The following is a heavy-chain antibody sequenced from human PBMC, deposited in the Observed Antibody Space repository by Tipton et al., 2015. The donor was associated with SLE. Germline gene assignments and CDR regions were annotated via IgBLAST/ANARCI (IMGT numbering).Heavy chain of an antibody. CDR2: IYYTGST. CDR3: ARGGGSSSGRWFDP. D-gene: IGHD3-10*01. CDR1: GGSISSGGYY. Sequence: RSLRLSCTVSGGSISSGGYYWSWIRQHPGKGLEWIGYIYYTGSTYYNPSLKSRVTISVDTSKNQFSLKLSSVTAADTAVYYCARGGGSSSGRWFDPWGRGTPVTVSS. V-gene: IGHV4-31*02. J-gene: IGHJ5*02.